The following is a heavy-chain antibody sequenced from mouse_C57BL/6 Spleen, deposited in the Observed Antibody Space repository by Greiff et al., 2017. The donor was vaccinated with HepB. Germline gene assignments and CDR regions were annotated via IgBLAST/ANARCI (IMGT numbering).Heavy chain of an antibody. J-gene: IGHJ3*01. Sequence: VKLQESGAELVKPGASVKLSCKASGYTFTSYWMHWVKQRPGQGLEWIGMIHPNSGSTNYNEKFKSKATLTVDKSSSTAYMQLSSLTSEDSAVYYCASSSGSWFAYWGQGTLVTVSA. D-gene: IGHD3-2*02. V-gene: IGHV1-64*01. CDR1: GYTFTSYW. CDR3: ASSSGSWFAY. CDR2: IHPNSGST.